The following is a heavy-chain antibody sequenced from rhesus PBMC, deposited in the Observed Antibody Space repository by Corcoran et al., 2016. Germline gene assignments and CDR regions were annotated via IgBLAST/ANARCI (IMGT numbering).Heavy chain of an antibody. V-gene: IGHV4S10*01. Sequence: QVQLQESGPGVVKPSETLSLTCAVSGGSISASYWWTWIRPPPGTGLEWIGYIYGSSTSTNYNPSLKSRVTISKDTSKNQFSLKLTSVTAADTAVYYCARRGCTGSDCYVSAFDFWGQGLRVTVSS. D-gene: IGHD2-21*01. CDR1: GGSISASYW. CDR3: ARRGCTGSDCYVSAFDF. J-gene: IGHJ3*01. CDR2: IYGSSTST.